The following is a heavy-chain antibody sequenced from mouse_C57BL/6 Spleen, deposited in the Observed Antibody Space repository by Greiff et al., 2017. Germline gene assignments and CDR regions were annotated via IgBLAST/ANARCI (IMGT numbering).Heavy chain of an antibody. CDR3: AREDYLSY. CDR1: GYTFTSYW. CDR2: LHPNSSST. D-gene: IGHD2-4*01. V-gene: IGHV1-64*01. J-gene: IGHJ2*01. Sequence: QVQLQQPGAELVQPGASVQLSCKASGYTFTSYWMHWVKQRPGPGLEWIGMLHPNSSSTNYNEKFKSKATLTVGKSYSTAYMQLSSLTSEDSAVYYCAREDYLSYWGQGTTLTVSS.